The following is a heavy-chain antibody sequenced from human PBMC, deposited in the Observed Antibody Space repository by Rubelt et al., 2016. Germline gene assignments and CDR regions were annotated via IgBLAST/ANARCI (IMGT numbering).Heavy chain of an antibody. D-gene: IGHD3-10*01. CDR2: INHSGST. Sequence: QLQLQESGPGLVKPSETLSLSCSVSGGSISSSNYYWGWIRQPPGKGLEWIGEINHSGSTNYNPSLKSRITISVDTSKNQFFRKWGPGTAADTAVYYCARGRTGGSRAASYWGQGTLVTVSS. CDR3: ARGRTGGSRAASY. V-gene: IGHV4-39*07. CDR1: GGSISSSNYY. J-gene: IGHJ4*02.